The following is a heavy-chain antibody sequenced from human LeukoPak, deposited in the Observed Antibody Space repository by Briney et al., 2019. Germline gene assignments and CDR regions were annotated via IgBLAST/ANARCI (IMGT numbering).Heavy chain of an antibody. V-gene: IGHV1-46*01. D-gene: IGHD6-13*01. CDR2: INPSGGST. J-gene: IGHJ6*02. CDR1: GYTFTSYY. Sequence: ASVKVSCKASGYTFTSYYMHWVRQAPGQGLEWMGIINPSGGSTSYAQKFQGRVTMTRDTSTSTVYMELSSLRSEDTAVYYCARDCRQQQLVGYMDVWGQGTTVTVSS. CDR3: ARDCRQQQLVGYMDV.